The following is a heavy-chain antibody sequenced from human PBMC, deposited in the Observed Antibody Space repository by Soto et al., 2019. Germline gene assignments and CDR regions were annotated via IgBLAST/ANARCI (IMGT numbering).Heavy chain of an antibody. CDR3: ARAPMVRNNWFDP. CDR2: INAGNGYT. CDR1: GYTFTSYA. V-gene: IGHV1-3*01. J-gene: IGHJ5*02. Sequence: ASVKVSCKASGYTFTSYAVHWVRQAPGQRLEWMGWINAGNGYTKYSQKFQDRVTITRDTSAGTAYMELRSLRSEDTAVYYCARAPMVRNNWFDPWGQGTLVTVSS. D-gene: IGHD3-10*01.